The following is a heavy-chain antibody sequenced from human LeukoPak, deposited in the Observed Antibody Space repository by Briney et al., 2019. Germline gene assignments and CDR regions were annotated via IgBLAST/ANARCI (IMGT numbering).Heavy chain of an antibody. J-gene: IGHJ4*02. V-gene: IGHV3-11*05. CDR3: ARDSMVREQLLDY. CDR1: GFTFSDYY. D-gene: IGHD3-10*01. Sequence: GGSVRLSCAASGFTFSDYYMSWIRQAPGKGLEWVSYISSTSSYTNYADSVKGRFTISRDNAKNSLYLQMNSLRADDTAVYYCARDSMVREQLLDYWGQGALVTVSS. CDR2: ISSTSSYT.